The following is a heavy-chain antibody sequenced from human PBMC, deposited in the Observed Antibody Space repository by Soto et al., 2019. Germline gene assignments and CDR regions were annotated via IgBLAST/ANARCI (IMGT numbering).Heavy chain of an antibody. V-gene: IGHV4-59*01. CDR2: IYYSGTT. CDR3: ARGRGDSYDAFDI. Sequence: PSETLSLTCTVSAGSISTYFWCWIRQPPGKGLEWVGYIYYSGTTNYNPSLKRRDTLLLDTYKNQFSLRLSSVTAADTAVYYCARGRGDSYDAFDIWGQGTLVTVSS. CDR1: AGSISTYF. D-gene: IGHD3-16*01. J-gene: IGHJ3*02.